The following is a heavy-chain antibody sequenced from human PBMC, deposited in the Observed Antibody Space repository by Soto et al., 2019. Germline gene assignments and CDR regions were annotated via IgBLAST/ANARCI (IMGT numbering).Heavy chain of an antibody. CDR2: MYHSGST. Sequence: QVQLQESGPGLVKPSGTLSLTCAVSGDSISSSYWWSWVRQPPGKGLEWIGEMYHSGSTNYNPSLKSRVTISVDNSNTQCFLHLTSVTAADTAMYYCARLHMITFGGHVYRPFDIWGQGTMVTVSS. CDR3: ARLHMITFGGHVYRPFDI. CDR1: GDSISSSYW. J-gene: IGHJ3*02. V-gene: IGHV4-4*02. D-gene: IGHD3-16*01.